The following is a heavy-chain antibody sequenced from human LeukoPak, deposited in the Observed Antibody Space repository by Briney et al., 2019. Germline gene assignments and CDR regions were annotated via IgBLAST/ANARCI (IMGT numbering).Heavy chain of an antibody. V-gene: IGHV3-23*01. CDR2: ISGSGGST. J-gene: IGHJ6*02. D-gene: IGHD2-2*01. CDR1: GFTFSDHF. Sequence: RGSLRLSCAASGFTFSDHFMDWVRQAPGKGLEWVSAISGSGGSTYYADSVKGRFTISRDNSKNTLYLQMNSLRAEDTAVYYCATPVVHYYYYGMDVWGQGTTVTVSS. CDR3: ATPVVHYYYYGMDV.